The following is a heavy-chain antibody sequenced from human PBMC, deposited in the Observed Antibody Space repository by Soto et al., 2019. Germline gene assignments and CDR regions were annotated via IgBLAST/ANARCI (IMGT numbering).Heavy chain of an antibody. J-gene: IGHJ6*02. CDR2: IIPIFGKV. D-gene: IGHD6-19*01. V-gene: IGHV1-69*12. CDR1: GGTFRTYA. Sequence: QVQLLQSGAEVKKPGSSVRVSCEASGGTFRTYAISWVRQAPGQGLEWMGEIIPIFGKVNYAQKFQGRVTIPADESTTTVYRDMRSLTSEDTAVYYCAKGAVAGTPTSYYYYGMDVWGQGTTVTVS. CDR3: AKGAVAGTPTSYYYYGMDV.